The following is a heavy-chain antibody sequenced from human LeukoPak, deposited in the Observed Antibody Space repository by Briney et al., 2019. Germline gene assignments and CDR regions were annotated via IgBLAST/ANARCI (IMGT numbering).Heavy chain of an antibody. CDR3: AGAWAATDPYFDY. Sequence: PSETLSLTCTVSGGSISTYYWSWIRQPPGKGLELIAYIYTNGSTNYSPSLKSRVTMSVDTSKNQFSLKLSSVTAADSAVYYCAGAWAATDPYFDYWGQGTLVTVSS. V-gene: IGHV4-59*01. CDR2: IYTNGST. D-gene: IGHD2-15*01. J-gene: IGHJ4*02. CDR1: GGSISTYY.